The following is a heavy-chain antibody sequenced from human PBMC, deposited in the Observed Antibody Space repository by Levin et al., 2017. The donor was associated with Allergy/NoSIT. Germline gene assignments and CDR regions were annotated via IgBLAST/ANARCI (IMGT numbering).Heavy chain of an antibody. CDR1: GFTFSSYG. CDR2: IWYDGSNK. CDR3: ARDSPDRGWLVLNAFDI. Sequence: GESLKISCAASGFTFSSYGMHWVRQAPGKGLEWVAVIWYDGSNKYYADSVKGRFTISRDNSKNTLYLQMNSLRAEDTAVYYCARDSPDRGWLVLNAFDIWGQGTMVTVSS. D-gene: IGHD6-19*01. V-gene: IGHV3-33*01. J-gene: IGHJ3*02.